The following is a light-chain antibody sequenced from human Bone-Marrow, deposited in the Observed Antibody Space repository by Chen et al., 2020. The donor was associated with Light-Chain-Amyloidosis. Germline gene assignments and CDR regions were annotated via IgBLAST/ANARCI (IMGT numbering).Light chain of an antibody. J-gene: IGLJ3*02. CDR2: DDS. Sequence: SYVLTQPSSVSVAPGQTATIACGGNNIGSTSVHWYQQKPGQAPLRVVSDDSDRPSGIPERLSCSSSGNTATLTSSGVEAGDEADYYCQGWDRSSDRPVFGGGTKLTVL. V-gene: IGLV3-21*02. CDR1: NIGSTS. CDR3: QGWDRSSDRPV.